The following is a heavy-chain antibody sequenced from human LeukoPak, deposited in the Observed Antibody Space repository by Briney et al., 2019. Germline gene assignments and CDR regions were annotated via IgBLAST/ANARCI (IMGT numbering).Heavy chain of an antibody. CDR1: GYTFTSYG. V-gene: IGHV1-8*02. CDR2: MNPNSGNT. J-gene: IGHJ6*02. CDR3: ARGIPITIFGVVSPYYYYYYGMDV. Sequence: ASVKVSCTASGYTFTSYGISWVRQAPGQGLEWMGWMNPNSGNTGYAQKFQGRVTMTRNTSISTAYMELSSLRSEDTAVYYCARGIPITIFGVVSPYYYYYYGMDVWGQGTTVTVSS. D-gene: IGHD3-3*01.